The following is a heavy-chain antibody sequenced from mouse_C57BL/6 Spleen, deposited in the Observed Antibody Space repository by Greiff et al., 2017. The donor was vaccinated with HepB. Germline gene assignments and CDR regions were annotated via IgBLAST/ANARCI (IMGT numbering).Heavy chain of an antibody. V-gene: IGHV5-12*01. CDR3: ARHAWDKGFDY. D-gene: IGHD4-1*01. CDR1: GFTFSDYY. CDR2: ISNGGGST. Sequence: EVKLMESGGGLVQPGGSLKLSCAASGFTFSDYYMYWVRQTPEKRLEWVAYISNGGGSTYYPDTVKGRFTISRDNAKNTLYLQMSRLKSEDTAMYYCARHAWDKGFDYWGQGTTLTVSS. J-gene: IGHJ2*01.